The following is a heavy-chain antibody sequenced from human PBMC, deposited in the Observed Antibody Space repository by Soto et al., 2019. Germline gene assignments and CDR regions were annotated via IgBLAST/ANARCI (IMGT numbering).Heavy chain of an antibody. V-gene: IGHV4-4*07. CDR3: ARVRIAARTGAYGMDV. CDR2: IYTSGST. Sequence: LTCTVSGGSISSYYWSWIRQPVGKGLEWIGRIYTSGSTNYNPSLKSRVTMPVDTSKNQFSLKLSSVTAADTAVYYCARVRIAARTGAYGMDVWGQGTTVTVSS. J-gene: IGHJ6*02. CDR1: GGSISSYY. D-gene: IGHD6-6*01.